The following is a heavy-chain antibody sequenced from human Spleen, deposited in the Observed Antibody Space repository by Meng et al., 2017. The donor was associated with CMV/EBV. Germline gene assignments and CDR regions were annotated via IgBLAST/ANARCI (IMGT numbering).Heavy chain of an antibody. CDR2: MLYGGST. CDR1: RGSISSSSHY. V-gene: IGHV4-39*07. D-gene: IGHD3-16*01. J-gene: IGHJ5*02. CDR3: ARVWGGDNWFDP. Sequence: GSLRLSCTVSRGSISSSSHYWGWVRQAPGKGLEWIGSMLYGGSTFYNPSLKSRVSISIDVSKNQFSLSLSSVTAADTAVYYCARVWGGDNWFDPWGQGILVTVSS.